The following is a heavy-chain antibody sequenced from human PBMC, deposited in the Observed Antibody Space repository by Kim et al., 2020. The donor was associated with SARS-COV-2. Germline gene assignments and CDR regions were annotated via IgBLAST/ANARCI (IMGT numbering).Heavy chain of an antibody. CDR2: ISSSSSTI. Sequence: GGSLRLSCAASGFTFSSASMNWVRQAPGKGLEWVSYISSSSSTIYYADSVKGRFTISRDNAKNSLYLQMNSLRDEDTAVYYCASQLGDSFHYYYYGMDVWGQGTTVTVSS. CDR1: GFTFSSAS. V-gene: IGHV3-48*02. CDR3: ASQLGDSFHYYYYGMDV. D-gene: IGHD5-18*01. J-gene: IGHJ6*02.